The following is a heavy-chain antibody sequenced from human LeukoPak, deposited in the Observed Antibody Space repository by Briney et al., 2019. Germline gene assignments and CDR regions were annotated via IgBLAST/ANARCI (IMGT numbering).Heavy chain of an antibody. CDR2: IYSGGST. Sequence: GGSLRLSCAASGFTVSSNYMSWVRQAPGKGLEWVSVIYSGGSTYYADSVKGRFTISRDNSKNTLDLQMNSLRAEDTAVYYCAKDNSLGYYDSSGYPDYWGQGTLVTVSS. J-gene: IGHJ4*02. V-gene: IGHV3-53*05. D-gene: IGHD3-22*01. CDR1: GFTVSSNY. CDR3: AKDNSLGYYDSSGYPDY.